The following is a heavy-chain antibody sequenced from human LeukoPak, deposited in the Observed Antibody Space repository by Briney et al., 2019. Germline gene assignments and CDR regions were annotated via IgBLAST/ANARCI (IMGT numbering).Heavy chain of an antibody. J-gene: IGHJ5*02. D-gene: IGHD1-14*01. CDR2: IDSSSSTI. CDR3: ARENPYVS. V-gene: IGHV3-48*04. CDR1: GFIFSDYN. Sequence: GGSLRLSCEASGFIFSDYNMNWVRQAPGKGLEWLSFIDSSSSTIYYADSVKGRFAISRDNAKNSLYLEMSSLRVEDTGVYYCARENPYVSWGQGTLVTVSS.